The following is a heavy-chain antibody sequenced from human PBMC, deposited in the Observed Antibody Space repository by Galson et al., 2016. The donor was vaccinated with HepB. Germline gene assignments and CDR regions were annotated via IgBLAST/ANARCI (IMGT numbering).Heavy chain of an antibody. Sequence: SLRLSCAASGFTFSSYAMSWVRQAPGEGLEWISGISGSGGSTFYADSVKGRFTNSRDKSKNTLYLHMYRLRAEDTAVYHCAKSPWYDSSGYYYFDYWGQGTLVTVSS. CDR1: GFTFSSYA. CDR3: AKSPWYDSSGYYYFDY. V-gene: IGHV3-23*01. CDR2: ISGSGGST. D-gene: IGHD3-22*01. J-gene: IGHJ4*02.